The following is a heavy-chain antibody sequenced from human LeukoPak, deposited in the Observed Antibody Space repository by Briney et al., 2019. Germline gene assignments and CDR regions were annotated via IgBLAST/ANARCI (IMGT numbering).Heavy chain of an antibody. CDR3: ARGPYSSNWYVDH. J-gene: IGHJ4*02. CDR2: ISRTGNSI. Sequence: GGSLRLSCAASGFTLSSYEMNWVRLAPGKGLEWISYISRTGNSIYYADSVKGRFTISRDSAKNSLYLQMNSLRAEDTAVYYCARGPYSSNWYVDHWGQGTLVTVAS. CDR1: GFTLSSYE. V-gene: IGHV3-48*03. D-gene: IGHD6-13*01.